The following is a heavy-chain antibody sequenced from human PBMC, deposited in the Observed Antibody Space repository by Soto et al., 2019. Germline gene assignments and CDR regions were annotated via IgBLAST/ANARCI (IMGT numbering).Heavy chain of an antibody. D-gene: IGHD5-18*01. CDR3: ARADTAMVSGGYYFDY. V-gene: IGHV1-69*06. Sequence: QVQLVQSGAEVKKPGSSVKVSCKASGGTFSSYAISWVRQAPGQGLEWMGGIIPIFGTANYAQKFQGRVTITADKPTSTAYMELSSLRSEDTAVYYCARADTAMVSGGYYFDYWGQGTLVTVSS. CDR1: GGTFSSYA. CDR2: IIPIFGTA. J-gene: IGHJ4*02.